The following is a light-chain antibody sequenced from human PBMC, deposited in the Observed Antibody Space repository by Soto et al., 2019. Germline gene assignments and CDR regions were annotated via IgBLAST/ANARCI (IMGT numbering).Light chain of an antibody. CDR1: SSDVGSYNL. V-gene: IGLV2-23*02. Sequence: HSDLTQPASVSGFPGQSITISCTGTSSDVGSYNLVSWYQQHPGKAPKLMIYEVSKRPSGVSNRFSGSKSGNTASLTISGLQAEDEADYYCCSYAGSSTFVVFGGGTKVTVL. CDR3: CSYAGSSTFVV. CDR2: EVS. J-gene: IGLJ2*01.